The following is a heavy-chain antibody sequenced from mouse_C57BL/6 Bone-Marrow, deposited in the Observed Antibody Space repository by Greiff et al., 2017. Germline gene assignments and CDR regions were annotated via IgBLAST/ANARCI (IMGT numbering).Heavy chain of an antibody. CDR2: IYIGNGYT. J-gene: IGHJ1*03. D-gene: IGHD1-1*01. V-gene: IGHV1-58*01. Sequence: EVQRVESGAELVRPGSSVKMSCKTSGYTFTSYGINWVKQRPGQGLEWIGYIYIGNGYTEYNEKFKGKATLTSDTSSSTAYMQLSSLTSEDSAIYFCAIITTVVSGYFDVWGTGTTVTVSS. CDR1: GYTFTSYG. CDR3: AIITTVVSGYFDV.